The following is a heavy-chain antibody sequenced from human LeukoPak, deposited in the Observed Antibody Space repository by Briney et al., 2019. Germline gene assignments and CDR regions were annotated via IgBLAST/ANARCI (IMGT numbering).Heavy chain of an antibody. Sequence: PGRSLRLSCAASGFTFSSYAMHWVRQAPGKGLEWVAVISYDGSNKYYADSVKGRFTISRDNAKNSLYLQMNSLRAEDTAVYYCGTSTTVTTLPGWFDPWGQGTLVTVSS. J-gene: IGHJ5*02. CDR2: ISYDGSNK. CDR1: GFTFSSYA. D-gene: IGHD4-17*01. V-gene: IGHV3-30-3*01. CDR3: GTSTTVTTLPGWFDP.